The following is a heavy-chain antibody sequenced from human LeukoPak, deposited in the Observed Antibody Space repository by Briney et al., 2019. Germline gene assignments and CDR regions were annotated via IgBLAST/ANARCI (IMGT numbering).Heavy chain of an antibody. CDR3: AKGVAAAGFYGMDV. J-gene: IGHJ6*02. V-gene: IGHV3-9*01. CDR2: VSWNSGSI. D-gene: IGHD6-13*01. CDR1: GFTFDDYA. Sequence: GRSLRLSCAASGFTFDDYAMHWVRQAPGKGLEWVSGVSWNSGSIGYADSVKGRFTISRDNAKNSLYLQMNSLRAEDTALYYCAKGVAAAGFYGMDVWGQGTTVTVSS.